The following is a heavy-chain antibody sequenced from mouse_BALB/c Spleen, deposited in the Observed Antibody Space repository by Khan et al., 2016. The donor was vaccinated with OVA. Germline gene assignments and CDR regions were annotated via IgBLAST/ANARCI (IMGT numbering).Heavy chain of an antibody. CDR2: TNPTNGRT. CDR1: GYTFTSYW. V-gene: IGHV1S81*02. Sequence: QVQLKESGAELVKAGASVKMSCKASGYTFTSYWMHWVKQRLGQGLEWFAETNPTNGRTYYNEKFKSKATLTVDKSSSTAYMLLSGPTFEESAVYYCARIKKIVATYLDYWGQGTTLTVSS. D-gene: IGHD1-1*01. CDR3: ARIKKIVATYLDY. J-gene: IGHJ2*01.